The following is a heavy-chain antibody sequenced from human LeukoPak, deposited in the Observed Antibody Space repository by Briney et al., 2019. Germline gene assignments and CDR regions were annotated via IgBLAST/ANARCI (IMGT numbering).Heavy chain of an antibody. CDR2: ISYDGSNK. Sequence: PGGSLRLSCAASGFTFSSYAMHWVRQAPGKGLEWVAVISYDGSNKYYADSVKGRFTISRDNSKNTLYLQMNSLRAEDTAVYYCAKCPYSSSWYWFDPWGQGTLVTVSS. J-gene: IGHJ5*02. CDR3: AKCPYSSSWYWFDP. D-gene: IGHD6-13*01. V-gene: IGHV3-30*04. CDR1: GFTFSSYA.